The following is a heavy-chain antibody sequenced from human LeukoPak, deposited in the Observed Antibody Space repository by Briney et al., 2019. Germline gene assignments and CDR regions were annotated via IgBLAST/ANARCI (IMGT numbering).Heavy chain of an antibody. Sequence: ASVKVSCKASGYTFTSYGISWVRQAPGQGLEWMGWISAYNGNTNYAQKLQGRVTMTTDTSTSTAYMELRSLRSDDTAVYYCARVGPLYYYDSSGYYNPPLFWGQGTLATVSS. V-gene: IGHV1-18*01. CDR1: GYTFTSYG. CDR2: ISAYNGNT. J-gene: IGHJ4*02. CDR3: ARVGPLYYYDSSGYYNPPLF. D-gene: IGHD3-22*01.